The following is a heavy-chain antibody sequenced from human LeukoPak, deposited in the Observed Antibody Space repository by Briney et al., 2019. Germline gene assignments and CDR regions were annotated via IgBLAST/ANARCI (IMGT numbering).Heavy chain of an antibody. V-gene: IGHV3-30*02. D-gene: IGHD1-1*01. CDR1: GFPFSSYA. CDR2: IRYDGSNK. Sequence: GGSLRLSYAASGFPFSSYAMHWVRQAPGKGLEWVAFIRYDGSNKYYADSVKGRFTISRDNSKNTLYLQMNSLRAEDTAVYYCAKFSGTIETIDYWGQGTLVTVSS. CDR3: AKFSGTIETIDY. J-gene: IGHJ4*02.